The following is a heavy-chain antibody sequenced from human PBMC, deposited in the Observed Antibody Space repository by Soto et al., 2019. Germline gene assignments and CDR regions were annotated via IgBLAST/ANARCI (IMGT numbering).Heavy chain of an antibody. CDR1: GFTFSSYG. CDR3: ANGDCSCGSCYFSAFDI. J-gene: IGHJ3*02. V-gene: IGHV3-30*18. Sequence: GGSLRLSCAASGFTFSSYGMHWVRQAPGKGLEWVAVISYDGTNNYYTESVKGRFTISIDNSKNSLFLQMNSLRAEDTAVYFFANGDCSCGSCYFSAFDIWGQGTMVTVSS. CDR2: ISYDGTNN. D-gene: IGHD2-15*01.